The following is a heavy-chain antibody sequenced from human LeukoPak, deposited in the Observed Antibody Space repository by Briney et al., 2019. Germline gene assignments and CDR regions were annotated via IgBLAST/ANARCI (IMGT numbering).Heavy chain of an antibody. J-gene: IGHJ6*03. CDR2: ISSSSSTI. CDR3: ARGEAGTYYDFWSGYAYYMDV. CDR1: GFTFSSYS. D-gene: IGHD3-3*01. V-gene: IGHV3-48*01. Sequence: GGSLRLSCAASGFTFSSYSMNWVRQAPGKGLEWVSYISSSSSTIYYADSVKGRFTISRDNAKNSLYLQMNSLRAEDTAVYYCARGEAGTYYDFWSGYAYYMDVWGKGTTVTVSS.